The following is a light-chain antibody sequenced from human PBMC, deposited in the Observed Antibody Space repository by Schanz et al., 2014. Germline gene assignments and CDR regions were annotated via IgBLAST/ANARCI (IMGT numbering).Light chain of an antibody. J-gene: IGKJ2*01. CDR2: AAS. CDR1: QSISSY. CDR3: QQSYSNPYT. Sequence: DIQMTQSPSSLSASVGDRVTITCRARQSISSYLNWYQQKPGKAPKLLIYAASSLQSGVPSRFSGSGSGTDVTLTISSLQPEDFATYYCQQSYSNPYTFGQGTKLEIK. V-gene: IGKV1-39*01.